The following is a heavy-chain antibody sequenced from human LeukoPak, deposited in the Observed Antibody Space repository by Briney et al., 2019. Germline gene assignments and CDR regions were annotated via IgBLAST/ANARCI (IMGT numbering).Heavy chain of an antibody. Sequence: SETLSLTRTVSGDSINSYYWNWIRQPPGKGLEWIGYIYYSERTDYNPSLKSRVTISVDTSKHQFSMKLKSVTAADTAVYFCARGRWLPNAFDIWGQGTMVTVFS. D-gene: IGHD5-24*01. V-gene: IGHV4-59*01. J-gene: IGHJ3*02. CDR3: ARGRWLPNAFDI. CDR2: IYYSERT. CDR1: GDSINSYY.